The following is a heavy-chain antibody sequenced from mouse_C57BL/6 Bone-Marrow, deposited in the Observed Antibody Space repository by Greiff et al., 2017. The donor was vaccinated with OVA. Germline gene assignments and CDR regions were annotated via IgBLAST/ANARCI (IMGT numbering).Heavy chain of an antibody. V-gene: IGHV6-6*01. J-gene: IGHJ3*01. CDR3: TSDYDYDFAY. CDR1: GFTFSDDW. D-gene: IGHD2-4*01. Sequence: EVKLVESGGGLVQPGGSLKLSCAASGFTFSDDWMDWVRQSPEKGLEWVAEIRNKANNHATYYAESVKGRFTISRDESKSSVYLQMNSLRAEDTGIYYCTSDYDYDFAYWGQGTLVTVSA. CDR2: IRNKANNHAT.